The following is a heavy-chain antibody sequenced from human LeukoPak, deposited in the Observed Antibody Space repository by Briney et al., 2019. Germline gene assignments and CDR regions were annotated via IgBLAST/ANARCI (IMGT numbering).Heavy chain of an antibody. CDR2: IYYSGST. V-gene: IGHV4-59*08. Sequence: SETLSLTCTVSGGSISSYYWSWIRQPPGKGLEWIGYIYYSGSTYYNPSLKSRVTISVDTSKNQFSLKLSSVTAADTAVYYCASSIAAAGANWFDPWGQGTLVTVSS. CDR1: GGSISSYY. D-gene: IGHD6-13*01. J-gene: IGHJ5*02. CDR3: ASSIAAAGANWFDP.